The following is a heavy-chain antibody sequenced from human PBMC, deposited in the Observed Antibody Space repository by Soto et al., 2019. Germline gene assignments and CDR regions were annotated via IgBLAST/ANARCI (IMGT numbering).Heavy chain of an antibody. CDR1: VDCITTYC. CDR3: ARPSNTWFQTEGMDV. V-gene: IGHV4-4*07. CDR2: IDASGNT. D-gene: IGHD6-13*01. Sequence: XATLSLTCTVSVDCITTYCWSWIGQPAGKGLEWIGRIDASGNTNYNPSLNSRVTMSIDTSKKQFSLKLTSVTAADTAIYYCARPSNTWFQTEGMDVCGQRTTVTVSS. J-gene: IGHJ6*02.